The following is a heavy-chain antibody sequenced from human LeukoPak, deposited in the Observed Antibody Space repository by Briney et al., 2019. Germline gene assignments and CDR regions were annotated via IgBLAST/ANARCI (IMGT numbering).Heavy chain of an antibody. V-gene: IGHV3-48*04. CDR2: ISSGSSTI. J-gene: IGHJ4*02. Sequence: GGSLRLSCAASGFTFSSYSMNWVRQAPGKGLEWVSYISSGSSTIYYADSVKGRFTISRDNAKNSLYLQMNSLRAEDTAVYYCARDLTTRGQWGQGTLVTVSS. CDR3: ARDLTTRGQ. CDR1: GFTFSSYS. D-gene: IGHD3-22*01.